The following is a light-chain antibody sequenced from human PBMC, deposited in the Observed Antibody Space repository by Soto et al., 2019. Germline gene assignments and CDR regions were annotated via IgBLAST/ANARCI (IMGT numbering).Light chain of an antibody. CDR2: EGS. V-gene: IGLV2-23*01. J-gene: IGLJ3*02. CDR3: CSYATSRTVV. CDR1: SSDVGSYNL. Sequence: QSVLTQTASASASPGQSITISCSGTSSDVGSYNLVSWYQHYPGKAPKLIIYEGSRRPSGVSDRFSGSKSGNTASLTISGLQAEDEADYYCCSYATSRTVVFGGGTKLTVL.